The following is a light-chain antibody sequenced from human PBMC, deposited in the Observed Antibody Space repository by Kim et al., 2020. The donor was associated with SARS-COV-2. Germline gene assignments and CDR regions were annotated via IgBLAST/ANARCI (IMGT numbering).Light chain of an antibody. V-gene: IGLV1-40*01. J-gene: IGLJ2*01. CDR1: SSNIGAGYD. CDR3: QSYDSSLSGL. Sequence: GQGVTISCTGSSSNIGAGYDVHWYQQLPGTAPKHLIYGNSNRPSGVPDRFSGSKSGTSASLAITGLQAEDEADYYCQSYDSSLSGLFGGGTQLTVL. CDR2: GNS.